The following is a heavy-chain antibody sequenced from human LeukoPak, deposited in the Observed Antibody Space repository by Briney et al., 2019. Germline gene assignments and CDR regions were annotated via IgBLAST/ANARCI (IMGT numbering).Heavy chain of an antibody. J-gene: IGHJ4*02. CDR1: GFTFSSYS. D-gene: IGHD5-12*01. CDR3: ARAPLYSGYVDY. CDR2: ISSSSSTL. Sequence: GGSLRLSCAASGFTFSSYSMNWVRQAPGKGLEWISYISSSSSTLYYADSVKGRFTISRDNAKNSLYLQMNSLRADDTAVYYCARAPLYSGYVDYWGQGTLVTVSS. V-gene: IGHV3-48*01.